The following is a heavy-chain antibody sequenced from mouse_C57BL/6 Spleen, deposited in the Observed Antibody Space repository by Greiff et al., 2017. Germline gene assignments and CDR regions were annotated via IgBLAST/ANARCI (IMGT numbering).Heavy chain of an antibody. Sequence: EVQLVESGGGLVQPGGSMKLSCVASGFTFSNYWMNWVRQSPEKGLEWVAQIRLTSDNYASNYAESVKGRFTISRDESTSSVHLPMNNFRADDTGIYYSSWNYCGTSLYWYFDVWGTGTTVTVSS. J-gene: IGHJ1*03. CDR2: IRLTSDNYAS. V-gene: IGHV6-3*01. D-gene: IGHD1-1*01. CDR3: SWNYCGTSLYWYFDV. CDR1: GFTFSNYW.